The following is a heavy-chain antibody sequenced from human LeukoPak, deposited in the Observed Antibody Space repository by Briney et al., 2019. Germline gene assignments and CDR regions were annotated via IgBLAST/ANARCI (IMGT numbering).Heavy chain of an antibody. V-gene: IGHV3-15*01. CDR2: IKSKSDGGTT. CDR3: ATSMVRGADFDH. Sequence: GGSLRLSCAASGFTFSSYAMSWVRQAPGRGLEWVGRIKSKSDGGTTDYAAPMKGRFTISRDDSKNTLYLQMNSLQTEDTAVYYCATSMVRGADFDHWGQGTLVTVSS. CDR1: GFTFSSYA. D-gene: IGHD3-10*01. J-gene: IGHJ4*02.